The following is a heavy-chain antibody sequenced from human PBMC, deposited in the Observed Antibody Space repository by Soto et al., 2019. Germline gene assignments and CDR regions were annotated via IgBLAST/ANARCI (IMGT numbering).Heavy chain of an antibody. CDR2: MFYSGLT. J-gene: IGHJ6*02. Sequence: QLHLQESGPGLVKPSETLSLTCSVSGYSVSSSDYYWAWIRQPPGKGLEWIGSMFYSGLTYYNPSLKSRVTLSVDTSKNPFSVRLNSVTAADTAVYYCAPLSVSLSGPYGIHVWGQGTTVTVSS. CDR1: GYSVSSSDYY. CDR3: APLSVSLSGPYGIHV. D-gene: IGHD2-15*01. V-gene: IGHV4-39*01.